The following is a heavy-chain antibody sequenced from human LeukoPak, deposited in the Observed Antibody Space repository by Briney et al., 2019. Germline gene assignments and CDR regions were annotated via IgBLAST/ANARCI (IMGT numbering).Heavy chain of an antibody. D-gene: IGHD3-10*01. CDR1: GGSISSYY. Sequence: SETLSLTCTVSGGSISSYYWSWIRQPPGKGLEWIGYIYYSGSTNYNPSLKSRVTISVDTSKNQFSLKLSSVTAADTAVYYCARAYYGSGSYPYYYYYGMDVWGQGTTVTVSS. V-gene: IGHV4-59*01. CDR3: ARAYYGSGSYPYYYYYGMDV. J-gene: IGHJ6*02. CDR2: IYYSGST.